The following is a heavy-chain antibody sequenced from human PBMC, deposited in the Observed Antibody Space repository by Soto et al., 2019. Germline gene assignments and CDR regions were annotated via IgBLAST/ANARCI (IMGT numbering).Heavy chain of an antibody. CDR2: ISYDGSNK. CDR1: GFTFSSYA. Sequence: PGGSLRLSCAASGFTFSSYAMHWVRQAPGKGLEWVAVISYDGSNKYYADSVKGRFTISRDNSKNTLYLQMNSLRAEDTAVYYCARDGEDWNLRWDPRFYYYYGMDVWGQGTTVTVSS. D-gene: IGHD1-7*01. J-gene: IGHJ6*02. CDR3: ARDGEDWNLRWDPRFYYYYGMDV. V-gene: IGHV3-30-3*01.